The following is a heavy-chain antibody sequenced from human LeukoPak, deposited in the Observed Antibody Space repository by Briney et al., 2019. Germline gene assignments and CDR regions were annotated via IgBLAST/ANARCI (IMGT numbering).Heavy chain of an antibody. D-gene: IGHD6-13*01. J-gene: IGHJ3*01. CDR1: GGSISNYY. V-gene: IGHV4-59*08. CDR3: ALPRVSNAFDL. CDR2: IDHSGST. Sequence: SETLSLTCTVSGGSISNYYWSWIRQPPGKGLEWIGYIDHSGSTKYNPSLKSRVTISVDTSKNQFSLKLSSVTAANTAIYYCALPRVSNAFDLWGQGTMVSVSS.